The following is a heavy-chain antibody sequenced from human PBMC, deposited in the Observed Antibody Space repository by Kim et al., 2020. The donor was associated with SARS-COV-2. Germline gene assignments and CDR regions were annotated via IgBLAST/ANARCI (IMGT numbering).Heavy chain of an antibody. Sequence: SETLSLTCAVYGGSFSGYYWSWIRQPPGKGLEWIGEINHSGFTNYNPSLKSRVTISVDTSKNQFSLKLSSVTAADTAVYYCALLDLTGYYLDYWGQGTLVTVSS. CDR3: ALLDLTGYYLDY. CDR2: INHSGFT. V-gene: IGHV4-34*01. J-gene: IGHJ4*02. D-gene: IGHD3-9*01. CDR1: GGSFSGYY.